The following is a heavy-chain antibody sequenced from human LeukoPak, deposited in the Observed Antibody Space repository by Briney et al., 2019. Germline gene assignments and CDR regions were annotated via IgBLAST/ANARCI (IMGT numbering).Heavy chain of an antibody. CDR3: ARRFPYSGSYSDYFDY. D-gene: IGHD1-26*01. J-gene: IGHJ4*02. Sequence: GESLKISCKGSGYSFTSYWIGWVRQMPGKGLEWMGTIYPGDSDTRYSPSFQGQVTISADKSISTAYLQWSSLKASDTAMYYCARRFPYSGSYSDYFDYWGQGTLVTVSS. CDR1: GYSFTSYW. CDR2: IYPGDSDT. V-gene: IGHV5-51*01.